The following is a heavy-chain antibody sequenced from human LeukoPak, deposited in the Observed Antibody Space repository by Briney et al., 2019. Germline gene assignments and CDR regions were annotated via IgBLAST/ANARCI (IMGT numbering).Heavy chain of an antibody. CDR2: IYYTGTT. D-gene: IGHD1-14*01. Sequence: SETLSLTCAVYGGSFSGYYWSWIRQPPGKGLESIGSIYYTGTTQYNPSLKSRITISLDMSKNQFSLKLSSVTAADTAVYYCARDPHRERGTSNVFDIWGQGTMVTVSS. V-gene: IGHV4-34*09. J-gene: IGHJ3*02. CDR3: ARDPHRERGTSNVFDI. CDR1: GGSFSGYY.